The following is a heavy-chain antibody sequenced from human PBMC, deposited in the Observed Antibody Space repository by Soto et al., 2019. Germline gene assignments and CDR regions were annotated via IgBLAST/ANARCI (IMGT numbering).Heavy chain of an antibody. D-gene: IGHD2-15*01. CDR3: FRTNNKGQWAAWY. V-gene: IGHV4-61*01. CDR2: IYNNDST. CDR1: GDSVNSGSYF. Sequence: SETLSLTCSVSGDSVNSGSYFWGWIRQPPGKRLEWIGHIYNNDSTYNPSLKSRVTISVDTSNNQFSLKLNSVTAADTAIYYCFRTNNKGQWAAWYWGQGALVTVSS. J-gene: IGHJ4*02.